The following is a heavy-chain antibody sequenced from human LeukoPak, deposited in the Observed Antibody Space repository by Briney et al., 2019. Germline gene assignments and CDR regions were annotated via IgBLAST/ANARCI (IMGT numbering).Heavy chain of an antibody. D-gene: IGHD4-17*01. CDR3: VLYGDYESPDGFDI. J-gene: IGHJ3*02. V-gene: IGHV3-23*01. Sequence: GGTLRLSCAASGFTFSSYGMNWVRQAPGKGLEWVSAISGSGGSTYYADSVKGRFTISRDNSKNTLYLHMNSLRAEDTAVYYCVLYGDYESPDGFDIWGQGTMVTVSS. CDR1: GFTFSSYG. CDR2: ISGSGGST.